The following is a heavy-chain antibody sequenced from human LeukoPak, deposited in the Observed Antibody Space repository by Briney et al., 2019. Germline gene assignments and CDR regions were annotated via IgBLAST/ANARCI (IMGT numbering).Heavy chain of an antibody. D-gene: IGHD3-10*01. CDR1: GGSIGSGSYY. CDR3: AGSIWFGESPGNY. V-gene: IGHV4-61*02. CDR2: IYTSGST. J-gene: IGHJ4*02. Sequence: SETLSLTCTVSGGSIGSGSYYWSWIRQPAGKGLEWIGRIYTSGSTNYNPSLKSRVTISVDTSKNQFSLKLSSVTAADTAVYYCAGSIWFGESPGNYWGQGTLVTVSS.